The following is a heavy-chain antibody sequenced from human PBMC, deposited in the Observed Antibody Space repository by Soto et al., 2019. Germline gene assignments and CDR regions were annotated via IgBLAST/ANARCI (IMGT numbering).Heavy chain of an antibody. J-gene: IGHJ4*02. Sequence: PSETLSLTCTVSGGSISNTHYHWGWIRQPPGKGLEWIGSIYYSGSTYYNPSLKSRVTISVDTSKNQFSLKVNSVTAADTAVFYCARLAKGGYTYGYLDYWGLGALVTVSS. D-gene: IGHD5-18*01. CDR2: IYYSGST. CDR3: ARLAKGGYTYGYLDY. V-gene: IGHV4-39*01. CDR1: GGSISNTHYH.